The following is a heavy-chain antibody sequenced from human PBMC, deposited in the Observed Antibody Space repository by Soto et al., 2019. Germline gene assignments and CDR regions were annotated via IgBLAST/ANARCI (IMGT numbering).Heavy chain of an antibody. CDR2: IKGDESVT. J-gene: IGHJ4*02. CDR1: GFTFSTYW. CDR3: ARGALWAYYRDS. D-gene: IGHD2-21*01. Sequence: EVQLVESGGGLVQPGGSLRLSCAASGFTFSTYWMHWVRQVPGKGLVWVSRIKGDESVTNYADSVKGRFTISRDNAKNTFYLQMNSLTVEDTAMYYCARGALWAYYRDSWGQGALVTVSS. V-gene: IGHV3-74*01.